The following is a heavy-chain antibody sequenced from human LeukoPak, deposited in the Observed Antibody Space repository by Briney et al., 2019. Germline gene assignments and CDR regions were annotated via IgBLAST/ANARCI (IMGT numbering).Heavy chain of an antibody. CDR1: SFPFSNSW. CDR3: AREPGIGYAFDI. V-gene: IGHV3-7*01. D-gene: IGHD3-10*01. CDR2: IKQDGSEK. Sequence: PGRSLGLSYVVSSFPFSNSWMTWVSQTPGKGLEWVANIKQDGSEKHYVDSVKGRFTISRDNTKNSLYLQMNSLRAEDTAVYYCAREPGIGYAFDIWGQGTMVTVSS. J-gene: IGHJ3*02.